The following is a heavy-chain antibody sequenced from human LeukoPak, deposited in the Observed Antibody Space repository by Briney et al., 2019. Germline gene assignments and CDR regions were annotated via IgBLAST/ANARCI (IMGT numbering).Heavy chain of an antibody. J-gene: IGHJ6*02. CDR1: GGSISSYY. CDR3: ARGSKANPDEMDV. V-gene: IGHV4-59*01. Sequence: SETLSLTCTVSGGSISSYYWSWIRQPPGKGLEWIGYIYYSGSTNYNPSLKSRVTISVDTSKNQFSLKLSSVTAADTAVYYCARGSKANPDEMDVWGQGTTVTVSS. CDR2: IYYSGST.